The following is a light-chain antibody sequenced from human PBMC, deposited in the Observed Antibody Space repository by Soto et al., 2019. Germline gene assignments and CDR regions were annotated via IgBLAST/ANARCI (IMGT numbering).Light chain of an antibody. CDR3: QQYGSSRT. Sequence: EIVLTQSPGTLSLSPVERATLSCRASRSVSSSYLAWYQQKPGQAPRLLIYGASSRATCIPDRFSGSGSGTDFTLTISRLEPDDFAVYYCQQYGSSRTFGQGTKVDIK. V-gene: IGKV3-20*01. J-gene: IGKJ1*01. CDR2: GAS. CDR1: RSVSSSY.